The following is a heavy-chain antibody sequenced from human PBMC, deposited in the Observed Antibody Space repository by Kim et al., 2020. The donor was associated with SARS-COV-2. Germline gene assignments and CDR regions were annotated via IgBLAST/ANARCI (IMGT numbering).Heavy chain of an antibody. Sequence: SVKVSCKASGGTFSSYAISWVRQAPGQGLEWMGGIIPIFGTANYAQKFQGRVTITADESTSTAYMELSSLRSEDTAVYYCARDHRLEQDPYYYYMDVWGKGTTVTVSS. CDR1: GGTFSSYA. D-gene: IGHD1-1*01. CDR2: IIPIFGTA. V-gene: IGHV1-69*13. CDR3: ARDHRLEQDPYYYYMDV. J-gene: IGHJ6*03.